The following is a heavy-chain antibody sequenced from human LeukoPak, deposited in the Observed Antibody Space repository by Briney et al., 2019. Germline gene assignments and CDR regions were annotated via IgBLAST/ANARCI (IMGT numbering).Heavy chain of an antibody. V-gene: IGHV1-2*02. Sequence: ASVKVSCKASGYTFTGYYMHWVRQVPGQGLEWMGWINPNSGGTNYAQKFQGRVTMTTDTSTSTAYMELRSLRSDDTAVYYCARSDPTSSELLIAFDIWGQGTMVTVSS. J-gene: IGHJ3*02. CDR3: ARSDPTSSELLIAFDI. D-gene: IGHD1-26*01. CDR1: GYTFTGYY. CDR2: INPNSGGT.